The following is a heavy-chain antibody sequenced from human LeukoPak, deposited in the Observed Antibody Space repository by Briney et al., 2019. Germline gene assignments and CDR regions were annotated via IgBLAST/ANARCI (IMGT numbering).Heavy chain of an antibody. J-gene: IGHJ6*02. CDR1: GFTLFDYS. CDR2: ISVRGATI. V-gene: IGHV3-11*01. D-gene: IGHD6-6*01. Sequence: GGSLRLSCAASGFTLFDYSMAWVRQAPGKGLEWISYISVRGATIRYADSVKGRFTMSRDDAKSSVFLQMNNLRAGDTALYFCARRRLDYYGLDVWGQGTTVTVSS. CDR3: ARRRLDYYGLDV.